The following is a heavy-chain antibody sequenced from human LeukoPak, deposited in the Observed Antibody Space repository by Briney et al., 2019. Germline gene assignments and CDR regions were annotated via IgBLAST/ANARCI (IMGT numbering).Heavy chain of an antibody. CDR3: ARGAWLDVVVPAAPPGNYYYYGMDV. CDR2: IYYSGST. CDR1: GGSISSGDYY. V-gene: IGHV4-30-4*01. Sequence: SETLSLTCTVSGGSISSGDYYWSWIRQPPGKGLEWIGYIYYSGSTYYNPSLKSRVTISVDTSKNQFSLKLSSVTAAGTAVYYCARGAWLDVVVPAAPPGNYYYYGMDVWGKGTTVTVSS. D-gene: IGHD2-2*01. J-gene: IGHJ6*04.